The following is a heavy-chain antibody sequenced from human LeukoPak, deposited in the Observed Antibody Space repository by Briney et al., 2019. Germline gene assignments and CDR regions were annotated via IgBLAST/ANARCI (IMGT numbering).Heavy chain of an antibody. J-gene: IGHJ4*02. Sequence: PGGSLRLSCAASGFIFDDYPMRWVRQGPGKGLEWLSLISGDGATTYYADSVKGRFTISRDNIKNSLYLQMNSLRTEDTALYYCAKDYYWGQGTLVTVSS. CDR3: AKDYY. CDR1: GFIFDDYP. V-gene: IGHV3-43*02. CDR2: ISGDGATT.